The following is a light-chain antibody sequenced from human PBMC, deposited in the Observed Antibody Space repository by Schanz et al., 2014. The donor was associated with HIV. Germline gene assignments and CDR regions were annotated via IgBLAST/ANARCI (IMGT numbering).Light chain of an antibody. CDR1: SSDVGGYNF. J-gene: IGLJ3*02. CDR2: DIN. Sequence: QSALTQPRSVSGSPGQSVTISCTGTSSDVGGYNFISWYQQHPGKAPRLIIYDINQRPSGVPDRFSGSKSGNTASLTISGLQADDEADYYCSSYAGSNNLVFGGGTKLTVL. CDR3: SSYAGSNNLV. V-gene: IGLV2-11*01.